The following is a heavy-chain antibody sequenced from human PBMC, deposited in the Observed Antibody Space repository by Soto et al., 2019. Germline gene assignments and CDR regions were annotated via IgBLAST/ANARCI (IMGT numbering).Heavy chain of an antibody. CDR3: ARLYYYDSSGYYYDWFDP. CDR1: GFTFSSYW. V-gene: IGHV3-74*01. Sequence: PGGSLRLSCAASGFTFSSYWMHWVRQAPGKGLVWVSRINSGGSSTRYADSVKGRFTISRDNAKNTLYLQMNSLRAEDTAVYYCARLYYYDSSGYYYDWFDPWGQGTLVTVSS. D-gene: IGHD3-22*01. CDR2: INSGGSST. J-gene: IGHJ5*02.